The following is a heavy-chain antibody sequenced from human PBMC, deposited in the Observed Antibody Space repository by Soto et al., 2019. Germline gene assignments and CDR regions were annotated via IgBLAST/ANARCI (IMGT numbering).Heavy chain of an antibody. V-gene: IGHV3-13*04. D-gene: IGHD5-18*01. CDR2: IGTAGDT. CDR3: ARWGSGYGYDDYYYYGMDV. Sequence: PGGSLRLSCAASGFTFSSYDMHWVRQATGKGLEWVSAIGTAGDTYYPGSVKGRFTISRENAKNSLYLQMNSLRAGDTAVFYCARWGSGYGYDDYYYYGMDVWGQGTTVTVSS. J-gene: IGHJ6*02. CDR1: GFTFSSYD.